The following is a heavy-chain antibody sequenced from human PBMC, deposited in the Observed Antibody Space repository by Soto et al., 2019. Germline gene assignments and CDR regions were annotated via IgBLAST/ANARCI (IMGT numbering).Heavy chain of an antibody. D-gene: IGHD3-22*01. V-gene: IGHV3-30-3*01. Sequence: PGGSLRLSCAASGFSFSSYAMHWVRQAPGKGLEWVAVISYDGSNKYYADSVKGRFTISRDNSKNTLYLQMNSLRAEDTAVYYCARTQRFYYDSSGYPYYFDYWGQGTQVTVSS. CDR3: ARTQRFYYDSSGYPYYFDY. J-gene: IGHJ4*02. CDR1: GFSFSSYA. CDR2: ISYDGSNK.